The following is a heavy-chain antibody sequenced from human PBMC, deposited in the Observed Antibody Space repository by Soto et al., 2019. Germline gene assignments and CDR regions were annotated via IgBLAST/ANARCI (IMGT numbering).Heavy chain of an antibody. D-gene: IGHD3-16*01. Sequence: QVQLVQSGAEVKKPGASVKVSCKASGYTFTSYAMHWVRQAPGQRLEWMGWINAGNGNTKYSQKFQGRVTITRDTSASTAYMELSSLSSEDTAVYYCATQMGEGYFDYWGQGTLVTVSS. J-gene: IGHJ4*02. CDR3: ATQMGEGYFDY. CDR2: INAGNGNT. V-gene: IGHV1-3*01. CDR1: GYTFTSYA.